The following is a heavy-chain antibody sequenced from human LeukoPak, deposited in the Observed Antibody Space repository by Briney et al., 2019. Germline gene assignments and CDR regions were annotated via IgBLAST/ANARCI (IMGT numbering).Heavy chain of an antibody. CDR3: AKDLTGYPAYDFDY. CDR2: ISGSGGST. J-gene: IGHJ4*02. Sequence: GGSLRLSCAASGFTFSSYAMSWVRQAPGKGLEWVSAISGSGGSTYDADSVKGRFTISRDNSKNTLYLQMNSLSAEDTAVYYCAKDLTGYPAYDFDYWGQGTLVTVSS. V-gene: IGHV3-23*01. D-gene: IGHD1-14*01. CDR1: GFTFSSYA.